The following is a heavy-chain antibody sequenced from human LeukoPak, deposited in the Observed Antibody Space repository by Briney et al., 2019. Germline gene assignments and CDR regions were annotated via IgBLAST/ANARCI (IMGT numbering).Heavy chain of an antibody. Sequence: PGGSLRASCAASGFPFSSYGMHWVRQAPGKGLEWVARLVYDARSDYANSVKGRFSISRDDSKNTLFLDMSNLRVEDTALYYCARDLSAAFDFWGQGVLVTVSS. J-gene: IGHJ4*02. CDR3: ARDLSAAFDF. D-gene: IGHD6-25*01. V-gene: IGHV3-33*01. CDR1: GFPFSSYG. CDR2: LVYDARS.